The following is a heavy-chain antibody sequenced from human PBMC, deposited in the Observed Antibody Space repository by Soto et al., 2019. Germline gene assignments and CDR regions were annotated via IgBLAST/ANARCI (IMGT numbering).Heavy chain of an antibody. J-gene: IGHJ4*02. CDR2: IMSKTDGGTR. V-gene: IGHV3-15*01. CDR3: TTGPGNLGY. D-gene: IGHD1-1*01. CDR1: GFTFSNAW. Sequence: PGGSLRLSCAASGFTFSNAWMTWVRQAPGKGLEWVGRIMSKTDGGTRDYAAPVKGRFTISRDDSKNTLYLQMNSLKIEDTAVYYCTTGPGNLGYWGQGTLVTVS.